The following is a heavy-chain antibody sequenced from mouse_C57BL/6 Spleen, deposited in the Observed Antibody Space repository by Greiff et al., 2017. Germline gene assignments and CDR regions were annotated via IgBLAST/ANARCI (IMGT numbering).Heavy chain of an antibody. CDR1: GYTFTSYW. V-gene: IGHV1-72*01. CDR3: ARGVTAQATPIAY. J-gene: IGHJ3*01. Sequence: VQLQQPGAELVKPGASVKLSCKASGYTFTSYWMHWVKQRPGRGLEWIGRIDPNSGGTKYNEKFKSKATLTVDTPSRTAYMQLSILTSEDAAVYYCARGVTAQATPIAYWGQGTLVTVSA. CDR2: IDPNSGGT. D-gene: IGHD3-2*02.